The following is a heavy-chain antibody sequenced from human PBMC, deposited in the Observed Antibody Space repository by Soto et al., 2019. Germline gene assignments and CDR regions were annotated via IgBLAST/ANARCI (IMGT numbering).Heavy chain of an antibody. CDR2: IYYSGST. V-gene: IGHV4-31*03. D-gene: IGHD6-13*01. CDR1: GGSISSGGYY. CDR3: ARGVAAAGIGSNWFDP. Sequence: SETLSLTCTVSGGSISSGGYYWSWIRQHPGKGLEWIGYIYYSGSTYYNPSLKSRVTISVDTSKNQFSLKLSSVTAADTAVYYCARGVAAAGIGSNWFDPWGQGTLVTVSS. J-gene: IGHJ5*02.